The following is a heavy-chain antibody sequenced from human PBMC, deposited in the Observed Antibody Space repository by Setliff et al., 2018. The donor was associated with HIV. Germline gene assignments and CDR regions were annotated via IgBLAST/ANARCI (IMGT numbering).Heavy chain of an antibody. D-gene: IGHD2-8*01. Sequence: ASVKVSCKASGYTLTGYYMHWVRLAPGLGLEWMGWINPPSGNTAFAQRFQGRITMFRDTYISTAYMQVTRLKSDDTAVYYCAGGGGYCPNGICYTRWFDSWGQGTLVTVSS. CDR1: GYTLTGYY. CDR2: INPPSGNT. V-gene: IGHV1-2*02. J-gene: IGHJ5*01. CDR3: AGGGGYCPNGICYTRWFDS.